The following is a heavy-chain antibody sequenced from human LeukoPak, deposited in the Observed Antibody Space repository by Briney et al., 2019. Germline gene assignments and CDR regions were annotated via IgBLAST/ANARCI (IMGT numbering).Heavy chain of an antibody. V-gene: IGHV3-53*01. D-gene: IGHD3-9*01. Sequence: GGSLRLSCAASGFTVSSNYMSWVRQAPGKGLEWVSVIYSGGSTYYADSVKGRFTISRDNSKNTLYLQMNSLRAEDTAVYYCARDHYDILTGYSFDAFDIWGQGTMVTVSS. CDR2: IYSGGST. J-gene: IGHJ3*02. CDR3: ARDHYDILTGYSFDAFDI. CDR1: GFTVSSNY.